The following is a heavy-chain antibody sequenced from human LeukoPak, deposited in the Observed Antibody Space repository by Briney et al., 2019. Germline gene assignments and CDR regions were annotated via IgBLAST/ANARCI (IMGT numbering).Heavy chain of an antibody. J-gene: IGHJ5*02. CDR1: GFTFDDYG. Sequence: GGSLRLSCAASGFTFDDYGMSWVRQAPGKGLEWVSGINWNGGGTGFADSVKGRITISRGNAKNSLYLQMNSMRAEDMALYYCAREGVAAAGTLNRFDPWGQGTLVTVSS. D-gene: IGHD6-13*01. CDR2: INWNGGGT. CDR3: AREGVAAAGTLNRFDP. V-gene: IGHV3-20*04.